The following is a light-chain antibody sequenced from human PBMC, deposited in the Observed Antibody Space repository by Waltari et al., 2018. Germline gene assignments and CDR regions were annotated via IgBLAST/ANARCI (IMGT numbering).Light chain of an antibody. CDR1: SSDVGGYNY. Sequence: QSALTQPASVSGSPGQSITISCTGTSSDVGGYNYVSWYQQHPGKAPKLLIYDVDYRPSGVSNRFSASKTVNTASLTISGLQAVDEAVYYCASFTGNVVFGGGTKLTVL. J-gene: IGLJ2*01. CDR3: ASFTGNVV. CDR2: DVD. V-gene: IGLV2-14*03.